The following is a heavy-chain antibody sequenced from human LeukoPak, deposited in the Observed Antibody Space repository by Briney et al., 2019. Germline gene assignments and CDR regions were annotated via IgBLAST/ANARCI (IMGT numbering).Heavy chain of an antibody. CDR3: ARQTGSGLFILP. CDR1: GVSISSSNSY. Sequence: PSETLSLTCTVSGVSISSSNSYWGRIRQPPGKGLEWIGSIYYTGNTYYNASLKSRVTISIDTSKNQISLRLTSVTATDTAVYYCARQTGSGLFILPGGQGTLVTVSS. CDR2: IYYTGNT. D-gene: IGHD3/OR15-3a*01. V-gene: IGHV4-39*01. J-gene: IGHJ4*02.